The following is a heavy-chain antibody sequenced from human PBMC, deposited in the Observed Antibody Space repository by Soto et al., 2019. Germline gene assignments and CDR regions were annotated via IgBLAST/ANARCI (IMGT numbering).Heavy chain of an antibody. CDR1: GFTFSSYG. J-gene: IGHJ6*02. CDR3: AQCLLGVNYYYGMDV. CDR2: ISYDGSNK. V-gene: IGHV3-30*03. D-gene: IGHD3-16*01. Sequence: GGSLRLSCAASGFTFSSYGMHWVRQAPGKGLEWVAVISYDGSNKYYADSVKGRFTISRDNSKNTLYLQMNSLRAEDTAVYYCAQCLLGVNYYYGMDVWGQGTTVTVSS.